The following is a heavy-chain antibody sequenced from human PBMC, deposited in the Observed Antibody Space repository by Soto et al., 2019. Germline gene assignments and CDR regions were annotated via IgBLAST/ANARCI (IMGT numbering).Heavy chain of an antibody. Sequence: QVQLKESGSGLVKPAQTLSLTCAVSGGSITSGGFSWSWIRQPPGKGLEWIGYVHHTGNTDYHPSHGSRVTISLDRSRNLFSLNLTSVTAADTATYYCAKECGGTCLDAFDVWGPGTTVIVSS. CDR1: GGSITSGGFS. CDR3: AKECGGTCLDAFDV. V-gene: IGHV4-30-2*01. J-gene: IGHJ3*01. D-gene: IGHD2-15*01. CDR2: VHHTGNT.